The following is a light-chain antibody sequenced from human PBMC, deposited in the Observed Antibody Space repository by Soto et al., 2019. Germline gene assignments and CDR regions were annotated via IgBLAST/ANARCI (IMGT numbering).Light chain of an antibody. J-gene: IGLJ1*01. CDR1: SSNIGAGYE. V-gene: IGLV1-40*01. CDR2: ENN. CDR3: QSYDSSLSGYV. Sequence: QSVLTQPPSVSEAPGQRVTISCTGSSSNIGAGYEAHWYQQVPGTAPKLLISENNNRPSGVPYRFAGSKSGTSASLAITGLQAEDDAEYYCQSYDSSLSGYVFGTGTKLTVL.